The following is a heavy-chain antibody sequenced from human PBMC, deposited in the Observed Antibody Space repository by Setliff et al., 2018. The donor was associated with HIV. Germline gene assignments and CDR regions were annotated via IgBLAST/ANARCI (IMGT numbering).Heavy chain of an antibody. V-gene: IGHV3-21*01. Sequence: GGSLRLSCAASGLTFSSYSMNWGRQDPGKGLEWVSCISSSSSYIYYAYSVKGRFTISRDNAKNSLYLQMNSLRAEDTAVYYCARDVSWRVRTYIDYWGQGALVTVSS. CDR1: GLTFSSYS. CDR2: ISSSSSYI. J-gene: IGHJ4*02. CDR3: ARDVSWRVRTYIDY. D-gene: IGHD3-3*01.